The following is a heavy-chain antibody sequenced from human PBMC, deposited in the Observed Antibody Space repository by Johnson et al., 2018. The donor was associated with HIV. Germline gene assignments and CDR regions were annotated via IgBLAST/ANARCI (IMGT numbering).Heavy chain of an antibody. Sequence: QVQLVESGGGLVKPGGSLRLSCAASGFTLSDYYMSWVRQAPGKGLEWVSYISSRDSTIYYADSVKGRFTISRDNAKNSLYLQMNSLRGEDTAWYYCARGRVAGDDAFDMWGQGTMVTVSS. CDR2: ISSRDSTI. J-gene: IGHJ3*02. V-gene: IGHV3-11*04. CDR3: ARGRVAGDDAFDM. CDR1: GFTLSDYY. D-gene: IGHD6-19*01.